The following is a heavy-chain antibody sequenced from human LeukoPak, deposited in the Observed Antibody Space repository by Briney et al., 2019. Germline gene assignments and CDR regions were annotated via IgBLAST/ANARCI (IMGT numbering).Heavy chain of an antibody. J-gene: IGHJ6*03. V-gene: IGHV1-2*02. CDR2: INPNSGGT. Sequence: ASVKVSCKASGYTFTGYYMHWVRQAPGQGLEWMGWINPNSGGTNYAQKFQGRVTMTRDTSISTAYMELSRLRSDDTAVYYCASNGRTTVTGYYYMDVWGKGTTVTVSS. CDR3: ASNGRTTVTGYYYMDV. D-gene: IGHD4-11*01. CDR1: GYTFTGYY.